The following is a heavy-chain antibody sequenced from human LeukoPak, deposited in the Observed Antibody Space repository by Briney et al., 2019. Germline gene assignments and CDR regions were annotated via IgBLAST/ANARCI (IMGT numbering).Heavy chain of an antibody. CDR3: AKHFDYYGSGSFDY. CDR2: ISGGGGST. V-gene: IGHV3-23*01. D-gene: IGHD3-10*01. CDR1: GFTFSSYA. Sequence: GGSLRLSCAASGFTFSSYAMSWVRQAPGKGLEWVSAISGGGGSTYYADSVKGRFTISRDNSKNTLYLQMNSLRAEDTAVYYCAKHFDYYGSGSFDYWGQGTLVTVSS. J-gene: IGHJ4*02.